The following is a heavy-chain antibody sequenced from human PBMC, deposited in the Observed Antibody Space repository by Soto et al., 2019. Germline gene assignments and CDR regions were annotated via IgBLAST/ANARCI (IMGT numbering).Heavy chain of an antibody. CDR2: IIPIFGTA. D-gene: IGHD2-2*03. CDR1: GGTFSSYA. CDR3: ARVLDIVLVPAAIDALYYYYYGMDV. Sequence: GASVKVSCKASGGTFSSYAISWVRQAPGQGLEWMGGIIPIFGTANYAQKFQGRVTITADESTSTAYMELSSLRSEDTAVYYCARVLDIVLVPAAIDALYYYYYGMDVWGQGTTVTVSS. J-gene: IGHJ6*02. V-gene: IGHV1-69*13.